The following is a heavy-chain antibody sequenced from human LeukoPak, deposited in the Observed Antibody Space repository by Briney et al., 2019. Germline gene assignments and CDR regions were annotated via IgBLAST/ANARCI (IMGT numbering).Heavy chain of an antibody. Sequence: GGSLRLSCAASGFTFSSYGMSWVRQSPGKGLEWVSAIGRSGANSYYATSVKGRFSVSRDNTKNTFHLQMNSLRAEDTAIYYCAKLQTAVVPAATLGFDSWGQGTLVTVSP. CDR2: IGRSGANS. CDR1: GFTFSSYG. CDR3: AKLQTAVVPAATLGFDS. D-gene: IGHD2-2*01. J-gene: IGHJ4*02. V-gene: IGHV3-23*01.